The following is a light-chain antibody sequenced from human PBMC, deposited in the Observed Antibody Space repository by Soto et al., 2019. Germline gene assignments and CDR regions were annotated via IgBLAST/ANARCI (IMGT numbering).Light chain of an antibody. V-gene: IGLV2-8*01. Sequence: QSVLTQPPSASGSPGQSVTISCTGTSSDVGGYNYVSWYQQHPGKAPKVMMYEVSKRPSGVPDRFSGSKSGNTASLTVSGLQAEDEADYYCSSYTTDNTHVFGGGTKLTVL. CDR3: SSYTTDNTHV. CDR2: EVS. CDR1: SSDVGGYNY. J-gene: IGLJ2*01.